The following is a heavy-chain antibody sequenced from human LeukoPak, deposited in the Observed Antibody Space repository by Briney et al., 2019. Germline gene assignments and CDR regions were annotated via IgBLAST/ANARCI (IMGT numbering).Heavy chain of an antibody. CDR3: ARRSAAKDAFDI. Sequence: GGSLRLSCAASGFTFSSYEMNWVRQAPGKGLEWVSYISSSGSTIYYADSVKGRFTISRDNAKNTLYLQMNSLRAEDTAVYYCARRSAAKDAFDIWGQGTMVTVSS. D-gene: IGHD6-25*01. CDR2: ISSSGSTI. CDR1: GFTFSSYE. J-gene: IGHJ3*02. V-gene: IGHV3-48*03.